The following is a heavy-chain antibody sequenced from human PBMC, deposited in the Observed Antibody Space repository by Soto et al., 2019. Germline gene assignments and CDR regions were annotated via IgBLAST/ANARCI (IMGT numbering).Heavy chain of an antibody. J-gene: IGHJ4*02. D-gene: IGHD2-21*02. CDR2: ISYDGSNK. Sequence: GGSLRLSCAASGLTLRSYGMHWVRKAPGKGLGWVAVISYDGSNKYYADSVKGRLTISRDNSKKTLYLQMNSLRAEDTAVYYWAKVIVPTYFGGGCYCNDRDYWGQGTLFTVSS. V-gene: IGHV3-30*18. CDR3: AKVIVPTYFGGGCYCNDRDY. CDR1: GLTLRSYG.